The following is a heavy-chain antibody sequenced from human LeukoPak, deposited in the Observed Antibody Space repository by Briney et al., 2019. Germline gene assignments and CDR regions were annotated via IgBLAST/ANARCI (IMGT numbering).Heavy chain of an antibody. D-gene: IGHD3-16*01. CDR2: ISSSGSTI. Sequence: PGGSLRLSCAASGFTFSSYEMNWVRQAPGKGLERVSYISSSGSTIYYADSVKGRFTISRDNAKNSLYLQMNSLRAEDTAVYYCARVGDGHYYGMDVRGQGTTVTVSS. CDR3: ARVGDGHYYGMDV. V-gene: IGHV3-48*03. CDR1: GFTFSSYE. J-gene: IGHJ6*02.